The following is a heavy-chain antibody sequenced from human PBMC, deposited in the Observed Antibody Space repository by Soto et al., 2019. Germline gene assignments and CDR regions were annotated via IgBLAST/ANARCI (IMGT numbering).Heavy chain of an antibody. CDR1: RVAFSKFI. D-gene: IGHD6-19*01. V-gene: IGHV1-69*01. J-gene: IGHJ6*02. CDR3: AKVRYSSPMGYYYGMDV. Sequence: QAQLEQSGGEVKKPGSSVKVSCKASRVAFSKFIVTWVRQAPGLGLEWVGGIFPIFGTANYAQKFQGRVTITAEESTSTSYMEVNNLRSEDTAVYYCAKVRYSSPMGYYYGMDVWGQGTTVTVSS. CDR2: IFPIFGTA.